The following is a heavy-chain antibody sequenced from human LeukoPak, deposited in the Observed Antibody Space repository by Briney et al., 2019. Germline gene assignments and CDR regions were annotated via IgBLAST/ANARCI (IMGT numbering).Heavy chain of an antibody. CDR1: GFTFSSYW. D-gene: IGHD6-13*01. V-gene: IGHV3-7*01. CDR2: IKQDGSEK. J-gene: IGHJ4*02. CDR3: ALRGYSSSWTALDY. Sequence: GGSLRLSCIASGFTFSSYWMSWVRQAPGKGLEWVANIKQDGSEKYYVDSVKGRFTISRDNAKNSLYLQMNSLRIEDTAVYYCALRGYSSSWTALDYWGQGTLVTVSS.